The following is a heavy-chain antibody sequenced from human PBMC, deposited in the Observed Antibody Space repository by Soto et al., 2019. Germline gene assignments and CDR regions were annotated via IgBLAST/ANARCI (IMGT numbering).Heavy chain of an antibody. J-gene: IGHJ4*02. CDR1: GFTFSSYG. V-gene: IGHV3-33*01. CDR3: AVCGWFGELCSPDY. Sequence: QVQLVESGEGVVQPGRSLRLSCAASGFTFSSYGMHWVRQAPGKGLEWVAVIWYDGSNKYYADSVKGRFTISRDNXXNTLYLQMNSLRAEDTAVYYCAVCGWFGELCSPDYWGQGTLVTVSS. D-gene: IGHD3-10*01. CDR2: IWYDGSNK.